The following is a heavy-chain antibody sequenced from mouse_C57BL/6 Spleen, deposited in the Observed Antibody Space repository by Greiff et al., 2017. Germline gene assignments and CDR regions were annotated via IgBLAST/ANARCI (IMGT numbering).Heavy chain of an antibody. D-gene: IGHD1-1*01. Sequence: QVHVKQPGAELVKPGASVKMSCKASGYTFTSYWITWVKQRPGQGLEWIGYINPSSGYTKYNQKFKDKATLTADKSSSTAYMQLSSLTSEDSAVYYCARDYYGSRFDYWGQGTTLTVSS. CDR1: GYTFTSYW. J-gene: IGHJ2*01. V-gene: IGHV1S26*01. CDR2: INPSSGYT. CDR3: ARDYYGSRFDY.